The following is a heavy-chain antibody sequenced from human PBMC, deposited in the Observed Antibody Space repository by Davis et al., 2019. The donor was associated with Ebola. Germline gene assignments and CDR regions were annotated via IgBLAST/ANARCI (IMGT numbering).Heavy chain of an antibody. J-gene: IGHJ4*02. CDR2: ISSNGGST. D-gene: IGHD6-13*01. CDR1: GFTFSSYS. CDR3: ARGRERLYSSPYFDY. Sequence: GESLKISCAASGFTFSSYSMNWVRQAPGKGLEYVSAISSNGGSTYYADSVKGRFTISRDNSKNTLYLQMGSLRAEDMAVYYCARGRERLYSSPYFDYWGQGTLVTVSS. V-gene: IGHV3-64*02.